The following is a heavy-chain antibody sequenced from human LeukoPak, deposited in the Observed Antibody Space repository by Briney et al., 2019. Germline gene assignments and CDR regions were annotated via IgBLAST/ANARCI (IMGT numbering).Heavy chain of an antibody. J-gene: IGHJ5*02. D-gene: IGHD2-8*01. V-gene: IGHV4-59*08. CDR3: ARRPGPYCTNGICPGRADNWFDP. Sequence: PSESLALTRAVSGDSIRSYYGNCIRQPPRKGRERIGYIYYSGSTNYNPSLQSRVALSVDTSNHQFSRKLSSLTAAGTAVYYCARRPGPYCTNGICPGRADNWFDPWGQGNLVIVTS. CDR1: GDSIRSYY. CDR2: IYYSGST.